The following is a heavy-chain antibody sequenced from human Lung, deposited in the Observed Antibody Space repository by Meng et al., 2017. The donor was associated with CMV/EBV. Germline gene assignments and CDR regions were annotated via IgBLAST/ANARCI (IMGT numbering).Heavy chain of an antibody. Sequence: GGSXKISCAASGFSFSSYALSWVRQAPGKGLEWVSDISGSGVRTNYADSVKGRFTTSRDNSKNTVYLQMNSLRVEDTAVYYCAKGDGRAFEFWSAWDQGTXVTVSS. D-gene: IGHD3-3*01. V-gene: IGHV3-23*01. CDR3: AKGDGRAFEFWSA. J-gene: IGHJ4*02. CDR2: ISGSGVRT. CDR1: GFSFSSYA.